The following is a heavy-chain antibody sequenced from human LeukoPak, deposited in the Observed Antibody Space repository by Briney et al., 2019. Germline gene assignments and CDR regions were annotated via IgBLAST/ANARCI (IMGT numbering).Heavy chain of an antibody. J-gene: IGHJ4*02. Sequence: SQTLSLTCAVSGGSISRGGYSWSWIRQPPGKGLEWIGYFYYSGSTYYNPSLKSRVTISLDTSKNQLSLKLSSVTAADTAVYYCARVRRAGTGYYIPTSYFDYWGQGTLVTVSS. V-gene: IGHV4-30-4*07. CDR1: GGSISRGGYS. CDR3: ARVRRAGTGYYIPTSYFDY. D-gene: IGHD3/OR15-3a*01. CDR2: FYYSGST.